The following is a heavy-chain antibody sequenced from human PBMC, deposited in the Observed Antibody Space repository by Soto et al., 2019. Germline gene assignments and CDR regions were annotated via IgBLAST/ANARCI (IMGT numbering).Heavy chain of an antibody. CDR1: GFTFSSYG. Sequence: GGSLRLSCAASGFTFSSYGMHWVRQAPGKGLEWVAVISYDGSNKYYADSVKGRFTISRDNSKNTLYLQMNSLRAEDTAVYYCAKDLSRVQLWANWFDPWGQGTLVTVSS. CDR2: ISYDGSNK. D-gene: IGHD5-18*01. CDR3: AKDLSRVQLWANWFDP. J-gene: IGHJ5*02. V-gene: IGHV3-30*18.